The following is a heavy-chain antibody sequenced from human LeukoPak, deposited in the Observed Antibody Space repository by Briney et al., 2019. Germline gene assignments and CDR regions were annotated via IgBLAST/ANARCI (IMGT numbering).Heavy chain of an antibody. CDR2: TYYRSKWYN. CDR1: GDSVSANGAA. J-gene: IGHJ3*02. CDR3: ARVPYYDFQADAFDI. Sequence: HSRTLSLTCAISGDSVSANGAAWNWIRQSPSRGLEWLGRTYYRSKWYNDYAVSVKSRITINPDTSKNQFSLQLNSVTPEDTAVYYCARVPYYDFQADAFDIWGQGTMVTVSS. D-gene: IGHD3-3*01. V-gene: IGHV6-1*01.